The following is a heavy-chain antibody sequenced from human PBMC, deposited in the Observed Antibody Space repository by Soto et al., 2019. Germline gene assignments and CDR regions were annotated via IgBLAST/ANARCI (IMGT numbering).Heavy chain of an antibody. Sequence: GGSLRLSCAASGFDFRSYGIHWVRQAPGKGLEWVAAASYDGRETFYADSAKGRFTVSKEISKNTAFLQMNALRHDDTAVYFCARDSGWPILNFDNWGQGTPVTVSS. V-gene: IGHV3-30*03. CDR3: ARDSGWPILNFDN. CDR2: ASYDGRET. D-gene: IGHD3-10*01. CDR1: GFDFRSYG. J-gene: IGHJ4*02.